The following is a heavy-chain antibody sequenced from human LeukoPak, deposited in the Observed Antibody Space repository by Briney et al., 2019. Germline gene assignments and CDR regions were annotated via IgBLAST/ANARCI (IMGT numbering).Heavy chain of an antibody. D-gene: IGHD6-19*01. CDR1: GFTVGGNF. J-gene: IGHJ4*02. CDR2: IYSNGNT. V-gene: IGHV3-53*01. Sequence: GGSLRLSCAASGFTVGGNFMSWVRQAPGKGLEWVSVIYSNGNTYYADSVKGRFTISRDNSKNTVYLQMSRLRVDDTAVYYCARSGSGWSDHWGRGTLVTVSS. CDR3: ARSGSGWSDH.